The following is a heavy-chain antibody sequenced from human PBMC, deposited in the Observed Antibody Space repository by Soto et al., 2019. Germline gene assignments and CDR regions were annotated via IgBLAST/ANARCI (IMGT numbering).Heavy chain of an antibody. CDR3: ARKSDAAASKVPDF. CDR1: GGSISTTSYY. D-gene: IGHD6-25*01. V-gene: IGHV4-39*01. CDR2: IYNSGRT. Sequence: QLQLQESGPGLVKPSETLSLSCTVSGGSISTTSYYWAWIRQPPGKGLEWIGSIYNSGRTSYNPSLESRVSISADTSTEQFSLNLNSVTAADTAVYYCARKSDAAASKVPDFWGQGTLVTVSS. J-gene: IGHJ4*02.